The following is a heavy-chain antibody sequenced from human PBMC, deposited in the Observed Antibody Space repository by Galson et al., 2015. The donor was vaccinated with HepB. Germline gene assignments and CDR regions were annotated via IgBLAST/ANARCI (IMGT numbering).Heavy chain of an antibody. V-gene: IGHV3-30*02. CDR2: IRYDGSNK. CDR1: GFTFSSYG. D-gene: IGHD6-19*01. Sequence: SLRLSCAASGFTFSSYGMHWVRQAPGKGLEWVAFIRYDGSNKYYADSVKGRFTISRDNSKNTLYLQMNSLGAEDTAVYYCAKDTTITGGWYSSFDYWGQGTLVTVSS. CDR3: AKDTTITGGWYSSFDY. J-gene: IGHJ4*02.